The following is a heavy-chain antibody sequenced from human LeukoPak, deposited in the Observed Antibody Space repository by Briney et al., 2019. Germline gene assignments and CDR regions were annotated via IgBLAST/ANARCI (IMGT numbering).Heavy chain of an antibody. V-gene: IGHV3-30*18. CDR1: GFTFSSYG. CDR2: VSYLGDDQ. D-gene: IGHD3-22*01. J-gene: IGHJ6*02. CDR3: AKDRSSGPHYYYGMDV. Sequence: GRSLRLSCAASGFTFSSYGIHWVRQSPGKGLEWVAVVSYLGDDQFYAESVKGRFTISRDNSKKTVFLQMNSLRGEDTAVYYCAKDRSSGPHYYYGMDVGGRGTTVSVS.